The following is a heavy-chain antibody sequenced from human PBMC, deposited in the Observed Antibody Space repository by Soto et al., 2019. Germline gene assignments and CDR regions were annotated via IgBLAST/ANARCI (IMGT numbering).Heavy chain of an antibody. V-gene: IGHV3-30*18. D-gene: IGHD3-10*01. J-gene: IGHJ4*02. CDR2: ISYDGSNK. CDR1: GFTFSSYG. Sequence: GGSLRLSCAASGFTFSSYGMHWVRQAPGKGLEWVAVISYDGSNKYYADSVKGRFTISRDNSKNTLYLQMNSLRAEDTAVYYCAKDERFAHFDYWGQGTLVTVSS. CDR3: AKDERFAHFDY.